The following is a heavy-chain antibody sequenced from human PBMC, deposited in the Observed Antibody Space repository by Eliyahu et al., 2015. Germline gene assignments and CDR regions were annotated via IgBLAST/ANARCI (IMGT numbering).Heavy chain of an antibody. D-gene: IGHD6-6*01. Sequence: QVQLQESGPGLVKPSENLSLTCTXXGYSIXXVYYWGWIRQPPGKGLEWIGSIYHSGSTYYNPSLKSRVTISVDTSKNQFSLKLSSVTAADTAVYYCARGSIRGMWSGPFDYWGQGTLVTVSS. CDR1: GYSIXXVYY. J-gene: IGHJ4*02. CDR2: IYHSGST. CDR3: ARGSIRGMWSGPFDY. V-gene: IGHV4-38-2*02.